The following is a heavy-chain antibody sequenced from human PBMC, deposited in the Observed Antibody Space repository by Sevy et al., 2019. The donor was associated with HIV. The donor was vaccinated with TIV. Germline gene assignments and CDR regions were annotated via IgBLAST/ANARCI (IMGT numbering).Heavy chain of an antibody. D-gene: IGHD3-16*01. CDR1: GFTFSDYY. CDR2: MSSHISTI. V-gene: IGHV3-11*04. J-gene: IGHJ4*02. Sequence: MRGESLKISCAASGFTFSDYYMSWIRQAPGKGLEWVSYMSSHISTIYYADSVKGRFTFSRDNAKNSLYLQMNSLRAEDTAVYYCGREGESGKGFDYWGQGTLVTVSS. CDR3: GREGESGKGFDY.